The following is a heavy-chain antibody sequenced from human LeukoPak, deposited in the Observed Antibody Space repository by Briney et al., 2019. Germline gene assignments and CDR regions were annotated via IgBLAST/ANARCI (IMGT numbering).Heavy chain of an antibody. CDR2: ISGSGGST. CDR3: AKHYGDGAYYYYGMDV. J-gene: IGHJ6*02. CDR1: GFTFSSYA. V-gene: IGHV3-23*01. Sequence: GGSLRLSCAASGFTFSSYAMSWVRQAPGKGLEWVSAISGSGGSTYYADSVKGRFTISRDNSKNTLYLQMNSLRAEDTAVYYCAKHYGDGAYYYYGMDVWGQGTTVTVSS. D-gene: IGHD4-17*01.